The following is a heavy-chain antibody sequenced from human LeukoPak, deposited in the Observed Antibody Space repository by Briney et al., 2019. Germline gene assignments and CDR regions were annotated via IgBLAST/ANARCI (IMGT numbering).Heavy chain of an antibody. V-gene: IGHV3-23*01. CDR1: GFTFSSYA. CDR3: ASPDLLAAAGRVYYFDY. J-gene: IGHJ4*02. CDR2: ISGGGGSI. D-gene: IGHD6-13*01. Sequence: PGGSLRLSCAASGFTFSSYAMSWVRQAPGKGLEWVSGISGGGGSIHYADSVKGRFTISRDNAKNSLYLQMNSLRAEDTAVYYCASPDLLAAAGRVYYFDYWGQGTLVTVSS.